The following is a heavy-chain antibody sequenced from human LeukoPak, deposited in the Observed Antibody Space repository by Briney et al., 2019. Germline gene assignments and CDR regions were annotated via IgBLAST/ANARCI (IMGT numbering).Heavy chain of an antibody. CDR2: IKQDGSER. CDR3: AREFNTIGNFDF. D-gene: IGHD3-10*01. Sequence: GGSLRLSCAASGFTFSDYWMTWVRQAPGKGLEWVANIKQDGSERYYVDSVKGRFTISRDNAKNSLFLQMNSLRADDTAIYYCAREFNTIGNFDFWGQGILVTVSS. J-gene: IGHJ4*02. CDR1: GFTFSDYW. V-gene: IGHV3-7*01.